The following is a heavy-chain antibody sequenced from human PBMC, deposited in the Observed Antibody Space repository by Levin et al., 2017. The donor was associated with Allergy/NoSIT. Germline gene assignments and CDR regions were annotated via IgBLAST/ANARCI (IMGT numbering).Heavy chain of an antibody. D-gene: IGHD6-13*01. CDR3: AKDVVFGTSSWSLDF. V-gene: IGHV3-30*18. Sequence: SGGSLRLSFSSSFFLFLLFFLPFFLPPPFKGLAWVAVISYDESDKFYADSVKGRFTISRDNTKNTLYLQMNSLRREDAAVYYCAKDVVFGTSSWSLDFWGQGTLVTVSS. J-gene: IGHJ4*02. CDR1: FFLFLLFF. CDR2: ISYDESDK.